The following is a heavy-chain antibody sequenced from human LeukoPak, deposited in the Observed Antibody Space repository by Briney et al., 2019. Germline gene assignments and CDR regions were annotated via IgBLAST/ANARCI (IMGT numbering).Heavy chain of an antibody. J-gene: IGHJ4*02. CDR1: GFTFSSYS. CDR3: ARDGRSGNFDK. Sequence: GGSLRLSCAASGFTFSSYSLNWVRQAPGKGLEWVSSISSSSSYIYYADSVKGRFTISRDTAKNTLYLQMNSLRAEDTAVYYCARDGRSGNFDKWGQGTLVSVSS. V-gene: IGHV3-21*04. D-gene: IGHD1-26*01. CDR2: ISSSSSYI.